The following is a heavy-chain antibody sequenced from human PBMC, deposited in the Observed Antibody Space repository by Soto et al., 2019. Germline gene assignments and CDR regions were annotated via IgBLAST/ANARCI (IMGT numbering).Heavy chain of an antibody. V-gene: IGHV4-34*01. CDR2: INRSGST. CDR3: ARGGLTTVPPLT. CDR1: GGSFSGYY. Sequence: QMQLQQSGAGLLKPSETLSLTCAVYGGSFSGYYYCWIRQPPGKGLEWIGEINRSGSTNYNPSLKSRVTMTGDTATNQFSPTLSSVAAADTAIYYCARGGLTTVPPLTWCQGTLVTFSS. D-gene: IGHD4-17*01. J-gene: IGHJ4*02.